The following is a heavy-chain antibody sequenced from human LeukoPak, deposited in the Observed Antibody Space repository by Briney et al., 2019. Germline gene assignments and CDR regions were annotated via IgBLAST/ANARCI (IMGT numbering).Heavy chain of an antibody. V-gene: IGHV3-30-3*01. CDR3: ARWGILELRPSFDY. D-gene: IGHD7-27*01. Sequence: GRSLRLSCAASGFTFSSYAMHWVRQAPGKGLEWVAVISYDGSNKYYADSVKGRFTISRDNSKNTLYLQMNSLRAGDTAVYYCARWGILELRPSFDYWGQGTLVTVSS. CDR1: GFTFSSYA. CDR2: ISYDGSNK. J-gene: IGHJ4*02.